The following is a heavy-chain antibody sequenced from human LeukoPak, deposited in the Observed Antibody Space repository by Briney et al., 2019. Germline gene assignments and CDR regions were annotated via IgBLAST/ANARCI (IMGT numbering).Heavy chain of an antibody. J-gene: IGHJ2*01. Sequence: GGSLRLSCAASGFTFSSYGMHWVRQAPGKGLEWVAVISYDGSNKYYADSVKGRFTISRDNSKNTLYPQMNSLRAEDTAVYYCAKDPTYYDILTGYYLGWYFDLWGRGTLVTVSS. CDR2: ISYDGSNK. V-gene: IGHV3-30*18. CDR1: GFTFSSYG. D-gene: IGHD3-9*01. CDR3: AKDPTYYDILTGYYLGWYFDL.